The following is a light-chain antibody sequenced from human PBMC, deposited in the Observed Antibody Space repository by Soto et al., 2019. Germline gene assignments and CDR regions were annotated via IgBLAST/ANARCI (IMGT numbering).Light chain of an antibody. V-gene: IGKV3-20*01. Sequence: DIVLTQSPGTLSLYPGERATLSCRASQSVSSSYLAWYQQKRGQAPRLLIYGASSRATGIPDRFSGSGSGTDFTLSISRLEPEDFAVYYCQHYGSSRTFGQGTKLEIK. CDR2: GAS. J-gene: IGKJ1*01. CDR1: QSVSSSY. CDR3: QHYGSSRT.